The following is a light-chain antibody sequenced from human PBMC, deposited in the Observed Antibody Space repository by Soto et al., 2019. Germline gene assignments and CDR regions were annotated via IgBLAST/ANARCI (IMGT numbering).Light chain of an antibody. CDR3: SSYTSSSPYV. Sequence: QSALAQPPSASGSPGQSVTIPCTGTSSDVGGYNYVSWYQQHPGKAPKLMIYDVSNRPSGVSNRFSGSKSGNTASLTISGLQAEDEADYYCSSYTSSSPYVFGTGTKVTVL. CDR1: SSDVGGYNY. CDR2: DVS. J-gene: IGLJ1*01. V-gene: IGLV2-14*01.